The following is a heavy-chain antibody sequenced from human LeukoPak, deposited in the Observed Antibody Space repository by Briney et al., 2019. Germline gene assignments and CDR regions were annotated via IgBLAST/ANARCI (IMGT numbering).Heavy chain of an antibody. D-gene: IGHD6-19*01. V-gene: IGHV3-23*01. CDR3: AKTTTGYSSGRYPGWPVDY. CDR2: ISGSVGDT. J-gene: IGHJ4*02. CDR1: GFTFSSHA. Sequence: GGSLRLSCAASGFTFSSHAVYWVRQAPGKGLEWVSGISGSVGDTYYADSVKGRFTISRDNSKNMVYLQMNSLSTEDTAVYYCAKTTTGYSSGRYPGWPVDYWGQGTLVTVSS.